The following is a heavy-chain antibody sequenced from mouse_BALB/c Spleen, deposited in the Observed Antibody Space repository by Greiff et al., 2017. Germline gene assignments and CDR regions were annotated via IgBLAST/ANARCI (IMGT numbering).Heavy chain of an antibody. Sequence: DVKLQESGPELVKPGASVKIPCKASGYTFTDYNMDWVKQSHGKSLEWIGDINPNNGGTIYNQKFKGKATLTVDKSSSTAYMELRSLTSEDTAVYYCARSNWAPYAMDYWGQGTSVTVSS. J-gene: IGHJ4*01. V-gene: IGHV1-18*01. D-gene: IGHD4-1*01. CDR1: GYTFTDYN. CDR2: INPNNGGT. CDR3: ARSNWAPYAMDY.